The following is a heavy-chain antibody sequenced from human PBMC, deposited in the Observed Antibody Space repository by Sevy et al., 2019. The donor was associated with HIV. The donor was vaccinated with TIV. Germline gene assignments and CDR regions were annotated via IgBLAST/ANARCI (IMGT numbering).Heavy chain of an antibody. V-gene: IGHV3-23*01. D-gene: IGHD3-22*01. CDR3: ARDHGESSGYYPLCAFDI. CDR2: ISGSGGST. CDR1: GFTFTNYA. J-gene: IGHJ3*02. Sequence: GGSLRLSCAASGFTFTNYAMNWVRQAPGKGLEWVSTISGSGGSTYYADSVKGRFTISRDNSKNTLYLQMNSLRAADTALYYCARDHGESSGYYPLCAFDIWGQGTMVTVSS.